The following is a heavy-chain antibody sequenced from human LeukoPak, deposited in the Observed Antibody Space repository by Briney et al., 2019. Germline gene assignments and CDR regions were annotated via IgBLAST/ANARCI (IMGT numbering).Heavy chain of an antibody. D-gene: IGHD3-3*01. J-gene: IGHJ6*02. CDR2: ISAYNGNT. V-gene: IGHV1-18*01. CDR3: ARDLVQDDFWSGYYWEYYGMDV. CDR1: GYTFTSYV. Sequence: ASVKVSCKASGYTFTSYVISWVRQAPGQGLEWMRWISAYNGNTNYAQKLQGRVTMTTDTSTSTAYMELRSLRSDDTAVYYCARDLVQDDFWSGYYWEYYGMDVWDQGTTVTVSS.